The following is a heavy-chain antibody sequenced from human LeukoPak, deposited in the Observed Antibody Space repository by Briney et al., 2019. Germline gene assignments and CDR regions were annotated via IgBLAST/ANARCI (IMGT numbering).Heavy chain of an antibody. D-gene: IGHD3-9*01. CDR3: ARAVDDDLAGYYWGDWFDP. CDR2: ISAYNGNT. J-gene: IGHJ5*02. V-gene: IGHV1-18*01. CDR1: GYTFTSYG. Sequence: ASVKVSCKASGYTFTSYGISWVRQAPGQGLEWMGWISAYNGNTSYAQKLQGRVTMTTDTSTSTAYMELRSLRSDDTAVYYCARAVDDDLAGYYWGDWFDPWGPGTLVTVSS.